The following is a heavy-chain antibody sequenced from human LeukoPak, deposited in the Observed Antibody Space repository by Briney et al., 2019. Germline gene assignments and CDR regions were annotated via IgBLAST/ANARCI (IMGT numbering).Heavy chain of an antibody. CDR2: ISGSGGST. V-gene: IGHV3-23*01. D-gene: IGHD3-10*01. CDR3: AKPYYYGSGSYYTSDPLDY. Sequence: PGGSLRLSCAASGFTFSSYAMSWVRQAPGKGLEWVSAISGSGGSTYYADSVKGRFTISRDNSKNTLYLQMNSLGAEDTAVYYCAKPYYYGSGSYYTSDPLDYWGQGTLVTVSS. CDR1: GFTFSSYA. J-gene: IGHJ4*02.